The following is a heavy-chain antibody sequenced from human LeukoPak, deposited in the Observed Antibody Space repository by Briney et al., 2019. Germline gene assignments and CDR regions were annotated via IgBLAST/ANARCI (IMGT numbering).Heavy chain of an antibody. CDR2: ISGSSSTI. CDR1: GFTFSDYS. J-gene: IGHJ4*02. D-gene: IGHD5-18*01. CDR3: ARDERGGYSYGLGFDY. Sequence: GGSLGLSCAASGFTFSDYSMNWVRQAPGKGLEWVSYISGSSSTIFYADSVKGRFNISRDNAKNSLYLQMNSLRAEDTAVYYCARDERGGYSYGLGFDYWGQGTLVTVSS. V-gene: IGHV3-48*04.